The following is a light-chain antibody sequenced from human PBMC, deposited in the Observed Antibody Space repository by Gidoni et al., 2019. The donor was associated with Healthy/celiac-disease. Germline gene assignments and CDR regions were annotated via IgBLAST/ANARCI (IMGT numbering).Light chain of an antibody. CDR1: QSISSY. CDR3: QQSYSTPYT. V-gene: IGKV1-39*01. J-gene: IGKJ2*01. CDR2: AAS. Sequence: DIQMPQSPSSLSASVGDRVTITCRASQSISSYLHWYHQKPGKAPKLLIYAASSLQSGVPSRFSGSGSGTDFTLTISSLQPEDFATYYCQQSYSTPYTFXQXTKLEIK.